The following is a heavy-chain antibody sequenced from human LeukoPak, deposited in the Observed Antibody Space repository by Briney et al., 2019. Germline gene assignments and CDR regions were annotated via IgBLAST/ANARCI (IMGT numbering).Heavy chain of an antibody. CDR2: IYYSGTT. CDR1: GGSISPYY. V-gene: IGHV4-59*01. Sequence: SETLSLTCTVSGGSISPYYWSWIRQPPGKGLEWIGYIYYSGTTNYNPSLKSRVTISVDTSKNQFSLKLISVTAADTAVYYCARDLKIGYNSGWSSFDYWGQGILVTVSS. CDR3: ARDLKIGYNSGWSSFDY. J-gene: IGHJ4*02. D-gene: IGHD6-19*01.